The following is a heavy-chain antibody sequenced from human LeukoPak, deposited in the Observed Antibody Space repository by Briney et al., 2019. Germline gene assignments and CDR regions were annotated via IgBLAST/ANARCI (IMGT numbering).Heavy chain of an antibody. CDR1: GFTFSSYS. J-gene: IGHJ3*02. Sequence: GGSLRLSCAASGFTFSSYSMNWVRQAPGKGLEWVSAISGSGGSTYYADSVKGRFTISRDNSKNTLYLQMNSLRAEDTAVYYCANLRIVVVGDAFDIWGQGTMVTVSS. V-gene: IGHV3-23*01. CDR2: ISGSGGST. CDR3: ANLRIVVVGDAFDI. D-gene: IGHD3-22*01.